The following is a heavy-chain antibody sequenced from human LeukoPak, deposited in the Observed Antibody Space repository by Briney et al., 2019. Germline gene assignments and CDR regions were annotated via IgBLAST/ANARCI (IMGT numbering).Heavy chain of an antibody. J-gene: IGHJ4*02. CDR3: ARVLGITMTVVGY. Sequence: ASVKVSCKASGYTFTGHYMHWVRQAPGQGLEWMGWMNPNSGNTGYAQKFQGRVTMTRNTSISTAYMELSSLRSEDTAVYYCARVLGITMTVVGYWGQGTLVTVSS. CDR2: MNPNSGNT. D-gene: IGHD3-22*01. CDR1: GYTFTGHY. V-gene: IGHV1-8*02.